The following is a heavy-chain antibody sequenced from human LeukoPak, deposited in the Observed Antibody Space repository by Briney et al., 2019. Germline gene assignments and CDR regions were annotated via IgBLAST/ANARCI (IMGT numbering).Heavy chain of an antibody. V-gene: IGHV1-24*01. D-gene: IGHD2-2*01. Sequence: GASVKVSCKVSGYNLIALSIHWVRQAPGKGLEWMGGFDPEDGETIYAQKFQGRFTMTEDRSTDTANMELSSQTSEDKAVYDCASRIGYQYLDSWGQGTLVTVSS. J-gene: IGHJ4*02. CDR2: FDPEDGET. CDR1: GYNLIALS. CDR3: ASRIGYQYLDS.